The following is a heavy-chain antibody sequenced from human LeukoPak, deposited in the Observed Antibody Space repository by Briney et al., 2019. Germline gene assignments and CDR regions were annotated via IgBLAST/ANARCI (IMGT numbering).Heavy chain of an antibody. D-gene: IGHD3-16*02. CDR3: ATDLTRVYYDYVWGSYRHHPFGY. V-gene: IGHV1-24*01. CDR2: FDPEDGET. J-gene: IGHJ4*02. CDR1: GYTLTELS. Sequence: ASVKVSCKVSGYTLTELSMHWVRQAPGKGLEWMGGFDPEDGETIYAQKFQGRVTMTEDTSTDTAYMELSSLRSEDTAVYYCATDLTRVYYDYVWGSYRHHPFGYWGQGTLVTVSS.